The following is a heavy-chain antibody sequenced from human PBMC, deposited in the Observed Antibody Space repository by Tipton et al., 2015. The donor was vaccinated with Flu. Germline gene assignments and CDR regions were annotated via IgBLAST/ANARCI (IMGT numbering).Heavy chain of an antibody. CDR2: ISVYNGNT. V-gene: IGHV1-18*01. J-gene: IGHJ3*02. D-gene: IGHD2-8*02. CDR3: VRAVALLGPLDI. CDR1: GYTVTSSS. Sequence: QVQLVQSGAEVKKPGASVKVSCKASGYTVTSSSVSWVRQAPGQGLEWMGWISVYNGNTNYAQKLLGRVTMTTDTFTSTAYMELRSLRSDDTAIYYCVRAVALLGPLDIWGQGTMVTVSS.